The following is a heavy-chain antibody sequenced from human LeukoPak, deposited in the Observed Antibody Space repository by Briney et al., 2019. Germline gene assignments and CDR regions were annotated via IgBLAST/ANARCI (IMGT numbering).Heavy chain of an antibody. CDR2: IYYSGST. D-gene: IGHD3-22*01. V-gene: IGHV4-59*12. J-gene: IGHJ5*02. Sequence: SETLSLTCTVSGGSISSYYWSWIRQPPGKGLEWIGYIYYSGSTNYNPSLKSRVTMSVDTSKNQFSLKLSSVTAADTAVYYCARLYYYDSSGYPNWFDPWGQGTLVTVSS. CDR3: ARLYYYDSSGYPNWFDP. CDR1: GGSISSYY.